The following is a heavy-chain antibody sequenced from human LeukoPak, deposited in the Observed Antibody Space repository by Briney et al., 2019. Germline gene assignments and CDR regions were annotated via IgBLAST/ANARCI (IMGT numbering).Heavy chain of an antibody. CDR3: ARSGELERRRGMLNY. Sequence: PGGSLRLSCAASGFTFSSYSMNWVRQAPGKGLEWVSYISSSSSTIYYADSVKGRFTISRDNAKNSLYLQMNSLRAEDTAVYYCARSGELERRRGMLNYWGQGTLVTVSS. CDR1: GFTFSSYS. D-gene: IGHD1-1*01. J-gene: IGHJ4*02. CDR2: ISSSSSTI. V-gene: IGHV3-48*01.